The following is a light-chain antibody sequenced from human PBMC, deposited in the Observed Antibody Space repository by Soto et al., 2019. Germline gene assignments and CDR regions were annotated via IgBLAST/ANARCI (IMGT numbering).Light chain of an antibody. CDR3: AAWDDSLREV. J-gene: IGLJ1*01. V-gene: IGLV1-44*01. Sequence: QSVLTQPPSASATPGQRVTISCSGGSSNIGSNAVNWYQQLPGTAPKLLIYNNNQRPSGVPDLFSGSKSGTSASLAISGLQSGDEADYYCAAWDDSLREVFGTGTKVTVL. CDR1: SSNIGSNA. CDR2: NNN.